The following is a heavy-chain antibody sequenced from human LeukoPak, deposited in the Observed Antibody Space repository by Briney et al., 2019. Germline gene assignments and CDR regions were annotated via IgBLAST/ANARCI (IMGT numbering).Heavy chain of an antibody. CDR3: AKDRPWFDP. J-gene: IGHJ5*02. CDR2: ISYDGSNK. CDR1: GFTFSSYG. Sequence: PGGSLRLSCAASGFTFSSYGMHWVRQAPGKGLEWVAVISYDGSNKYYADSVKGRFTISRDNSKNTLYLQMNSLRAKDTAVYYCAKDRPWFDPWGQGTLVTVSS. V-gene: IGHV3-30*18.